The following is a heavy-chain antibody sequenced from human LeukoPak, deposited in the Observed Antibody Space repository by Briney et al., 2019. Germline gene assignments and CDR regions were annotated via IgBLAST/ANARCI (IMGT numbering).Heavy chain of an antibody. Sequence: GGSLRLSCAASGFTFASAWMTWVRQAPGQALEWVGRIKSGTTDYAAPVKGRFTILRDDSKNTLYLQMNSLKTEDTAVYYCTIDRGGYDRSGTRFDPWGQGTLVTVSS. CDR1: GFTFASAW. CDR3: TIDRGGYDRSGTRFDP. J-gene: IGHJ5*02. V-gene: IGHV3-15*01. CDR2: IKSGTT. D-gene: IGHD3-22*01.